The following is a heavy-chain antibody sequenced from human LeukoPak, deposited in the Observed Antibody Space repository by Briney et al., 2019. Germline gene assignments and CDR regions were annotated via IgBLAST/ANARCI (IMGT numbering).Heavy chain of an antibody. D-gene: IGHD4/OR15-4a*01. CDR2: INPNSGGT. V-gene: IGHV1-2*02. J-gene: IGHJ4*02. CDR3: ARGRDSYGAY. Sequence: ASVKVSCKASGGTFSSYAISWVRQAPGQGLEWMGWINPNSGGTNYAQNFQDRVTMARDTSINTAYMELSSLRSDDTAVYYCARGRDSYGAYWGQGTLVTVSS. CDR1: GGTFSSYA.